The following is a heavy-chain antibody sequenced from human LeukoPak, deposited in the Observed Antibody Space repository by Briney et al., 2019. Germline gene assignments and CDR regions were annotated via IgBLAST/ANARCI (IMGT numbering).Heavy chain of an antibody. D-gene: IGHD3-10*01. Sequence: PGGSLRLSCAASGFIFRNAWMSWVRQAPGKGLEWVGRIKSKIDGGTTDHAASVKGRFTISRDDSKSTLYLQMNSLKTEDTAVYYCTTVTPYGSGSYYNGGSAYWGQGTLVTVSS. J-gene: IGHJ4*02. CDR1: GFIFRNAW. CDR2: IKSKIDGGTT. CDR3: TTVTPYGSGSYYNGGSAY. V-gene: IGHV3-15*01.